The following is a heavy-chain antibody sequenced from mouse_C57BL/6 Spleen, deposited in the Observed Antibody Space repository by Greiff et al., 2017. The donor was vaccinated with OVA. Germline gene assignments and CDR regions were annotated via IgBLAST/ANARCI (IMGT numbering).Heavy chain of an antibody. D-gene: IGHD1-1*01. CDR2: IRNKANNHAT. V-gene: IGHV6-6*01. J-gene: IGHJ1*03. CDR3: TRNYALYWYFDV. Sequence: EVQGVESGGGLVQPGGSMKLSCAASGFTFSDAWMDWVRQSPEKGLEWVAEIRNKANNHATYYAESVKGRFTISRDDSKSSVYLQMNSLRAEDTGIDYCTRNYALYWYFDVWGTGTTVTVSS. CDR1: GFTFSDAW.